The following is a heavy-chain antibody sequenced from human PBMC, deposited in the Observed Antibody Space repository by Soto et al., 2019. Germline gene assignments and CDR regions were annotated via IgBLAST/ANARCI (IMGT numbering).Heavy chain of an antibody. J-gene: IGHJ6*02. CDR2: ISYDGSNK. CDR3: ARDQYPDGYGPYYDYYGMDV. CDR1: GFTFSSYA. V-gene: IGHV3-30-3*01. Sequence: LRLSCAASGFTFSSYAMHWVRQAPGKGLEWVAVISYDGSNKYYADSVKGRFTVSRDNSKDTLYLQMNSLRAEDTAVYYCARDQYPDGYGPYYDYYGMDVWGQGTTVTVSS. D-gene: IGHD5-18*01.